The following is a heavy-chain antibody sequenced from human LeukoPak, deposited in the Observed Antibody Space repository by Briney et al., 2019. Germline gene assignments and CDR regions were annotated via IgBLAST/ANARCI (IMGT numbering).Heavy chain of an antibody. CDR2: INHSGST. CDR1: GGSISSYY. J-gene: IGHJ4*02. Sequence: SSETLSLTCTVSGGSISSYYWSWIRQPPGKGLEWIGEINHSGSTNYNPSLKSRVTISVDTSKNQFSLKLSSVTAADTAVYYCARGQVRRLWGQGTLVTVSS. D-gene: IGHD3-10*01. V-gene: IGHV4-34*01. CDR3: ARGQVRRL.